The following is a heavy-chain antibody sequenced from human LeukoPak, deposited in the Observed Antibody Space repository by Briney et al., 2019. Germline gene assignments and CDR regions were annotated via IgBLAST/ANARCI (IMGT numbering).Heavy chain of an antibody. CDR3: AREEPIVGATTRWFDP. V-gene: IGHV3-21*01. D-gene: IGHD1-26*01. J-gene: IGHJ5*02. CDR2: ISSSSSNI. Sequence: GGSLRLSCAASGFTFSSYSMNWVRQAPGEGLEWVSSISSSSSNIYYADSVKGRFTISRDNAKNSLYLQMNSLRAEDTAVYYCAREEPIVGATTRWFDPWGQGTLVTVSS. CDR1: GFTFSSYS.